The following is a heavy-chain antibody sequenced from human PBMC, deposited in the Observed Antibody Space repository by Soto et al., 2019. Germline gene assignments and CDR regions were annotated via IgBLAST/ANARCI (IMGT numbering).Heavy chain of an antibody. CDR3: VQTHKWLRFDY. V-gene: IGHV2-5*02. J-gene: IGHJ4*02. Sequence: QITLKESGPPLVKPTQTLTLTCTFSGFSLSTSGVGVGWIRQPPGKALEWLALIYWDGDKRYSPSLKSRLTTIKDTSKNQVVLIMTNMDPVDTAPYYCVQTHKWLRFDYWGQGTLVTVSS. D-gene: IGHD5-12*01. CDR1: GFSLSTSGVG. CDR2: IYWDGDK.